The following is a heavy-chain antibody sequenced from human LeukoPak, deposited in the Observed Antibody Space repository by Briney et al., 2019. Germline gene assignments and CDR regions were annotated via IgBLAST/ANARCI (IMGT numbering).Heavy chain of an antibody. CDR2: FSFNGEST. D-gene: IGHD5-18*01. J-gene: IGHJ6*03. CDR1: GFTFSSHG. V-gene: IGHV3-23*01. CDR3: AKGGYSNGRYYYYYMDV. Sequence: GGSLRLSCAASGFTFSSHGMNWVRQAPGKGLEWVSSFSFNGESTYYADSAKGRFTISRDNSKNTLYLQMNSLRAEDTAVYYCAKGGYSNGRYYYYYMDVWGEGTTVTVSS.